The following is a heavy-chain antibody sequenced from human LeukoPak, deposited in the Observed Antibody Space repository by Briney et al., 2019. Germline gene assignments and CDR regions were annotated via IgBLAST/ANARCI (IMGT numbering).Heavy chain of an antibody. CDR1: GGSPTGYY. CDR2: IYYTGRT. D-gene: IGHD3-22*01. Sequence: SETLSLTCSVSGGSPTGYYWSWIRQPPGKGLEWIAYIYYTGRTKYNPSLQSRVTISVDTSEHQVSLRLTSVTSADTAVYYCTRIVDHGYSDLWGQGTLVTVSS. J-gene: IGHJ5*02. V-gene: IGHV4-59*01. CDR3: TRIVDHGYSDL.